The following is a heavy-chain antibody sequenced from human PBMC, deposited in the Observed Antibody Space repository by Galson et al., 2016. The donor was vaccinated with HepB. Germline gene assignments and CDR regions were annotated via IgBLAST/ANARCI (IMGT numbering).Heavy chain of an antibody. CDR2: IYYSGST. CDR1: GGSISSRSYY. CDR3: ARHRTDGDYFDY. V-gene: IGHV4-39*01. D-gene: IGHD4-17*01. Sequence: SETLSLTCTVSGGSISSRSYYWGWIRQPPGKCLEWIGSIYYSGSTYYNPSLKSRVTLSVDTSKNQFSLKLSSVTAADTAVYLCARHRTDGDYFDYWGQGTLVTVSS. J-gene: IGHJ4*02.